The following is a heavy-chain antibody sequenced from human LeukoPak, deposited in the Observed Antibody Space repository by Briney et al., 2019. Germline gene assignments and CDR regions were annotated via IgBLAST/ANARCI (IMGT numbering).Heavy chain of an antibody. Sequence: GGSLRLSCAAPGFTFSAYSMNWVRQAPEKGLEWVSYIGSSSSPIYYADSVKGRFTISRDNAKNSLYLQMDSLRAEDTAVYYCARDQAYSLDYSGQGTLVTVSS. V-gene: IGHV3-48*01. D-gene: IGHD4-11*01. J-gene: IGHJ4*02. CDR3: ARDQAYSLDY. CDR1: GFTFSAYS. CDR2: IGSSSSPI.